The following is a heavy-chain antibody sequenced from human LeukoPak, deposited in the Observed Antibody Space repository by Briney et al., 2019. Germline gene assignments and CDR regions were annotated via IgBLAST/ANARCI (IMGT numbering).Heavy chain of an antibody. Sequence: PGGSLRLPCAASTFAVSAYHVTWVRQTPGRGLEWVSVFLNDGRAFYADSVRGRFTISTDNSRNTVDLQMNSLGAEDTAVYYCAKGRNYFPIDYWGQGTLVTVSS. CDR1: TFAVSAYH. D-gene: IGHD2/OR15-2a*01. CDR3: AKGRNYFPIDY. CDR2: FLNDGRA. J-gene: IGHJ4*02. V-gene: IGHV3-53*01.